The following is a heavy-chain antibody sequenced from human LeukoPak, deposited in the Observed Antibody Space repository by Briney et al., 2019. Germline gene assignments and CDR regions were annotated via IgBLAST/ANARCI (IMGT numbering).Heavy chain of an antibody. V-gene: IGHV3-48*01. J-gene: IGHJ4*02. CDR1: GFTFSSYS. CDR2: SSSSSSTI. Sequence: GGSLRLSCAASGFTFSSYSMNWVRQAPGKGLEWVSYSSSSSSTIYYADSVKGRFTISRDNAKNSLYLQMNSLRAEDTAVYYCARDFHYSGSYYPFDYWGQGTLVTVSS. CDR3: ARDFHYSGSYYPFDY. D-gene: IGHD1-26*01.